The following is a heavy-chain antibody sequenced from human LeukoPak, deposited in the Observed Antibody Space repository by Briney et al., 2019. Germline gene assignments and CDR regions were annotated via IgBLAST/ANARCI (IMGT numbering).Heavy chain of an antibody. CDR3: ARGRVNWNDGVDY. D-gene: IGHD1-1*01. V-gene: IGHV1-8*01. CDR1: GYTFPSYD. Sequence: GASVEVSCKASGYTFPSYDINWVRQATGQGLEWIGWMKPNSGNTGYAQKFQGRVTMTRNTSISTAYLQLSSLRSEDTAVYYCARGRVNWNDGVDYGGQGTLVTVSS. J-gene: IGHJ4*02. CDR2: MKPNSGNT.